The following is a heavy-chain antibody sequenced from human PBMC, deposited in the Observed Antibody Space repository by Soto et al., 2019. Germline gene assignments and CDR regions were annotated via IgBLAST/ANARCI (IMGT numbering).Heavy chain of an antibody. Sequence: GGSLRLSCVASGFPLSRYGMHWVRQAPGKGLEWVAVISYDGRNKYYADSVKGRFTISRDNDKKTVYLRMDSLRAEDTAGYYCGSLFEGWGQWTLVTV. CDR1: GFPLSRYG. D-gene: IGHD3-16*01. J-gene: IGHJ1*01. CDR2: ISYDGRNK. CDR3: GSLFEG. V-gene: IGHV3-30*03.